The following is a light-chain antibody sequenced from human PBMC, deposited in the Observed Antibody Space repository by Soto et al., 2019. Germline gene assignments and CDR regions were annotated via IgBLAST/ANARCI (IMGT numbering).Light chain of an antibody. Sequence: EIVLTQSPGTLSLSPWERATLSCRASQSVSNNYLAWYQQKPGQAPRLLIYGASNRATGIPDRFSVSGSGTDFTPTISRLEPEDFAVYYCQQYGHSPWTFGQGTKVDIK. CDR1: QSVSNNY. CDR3: QQYGHSPWT. V-gene: IGKV3-20*01. CDR2: GAS. J-gene: IGKJ1*01.